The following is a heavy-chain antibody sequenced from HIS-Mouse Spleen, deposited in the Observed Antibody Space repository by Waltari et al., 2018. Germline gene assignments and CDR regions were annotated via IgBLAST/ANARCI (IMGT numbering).Heavy chain of an antibody. Sequence: QVQLVQSGAEVKKPGASVKVSCKASGYTFTGYYMHWVRQAPGQGLEWMGWINPNSGGTNYAQKLQGRVTMTRDTSISTAYMELSRLRSDDTAVYYCARRHAGDPLYYFDYWGQGTLVTVSS. D-gene: IGHD3-16*01. V-gene: IGHV1-2*02. CDR2: INPNSGGT. CDR3: ARRHAGDPLYYFDY. J-gene: IGHJ4*02. CDR1: GYTFTGYY.